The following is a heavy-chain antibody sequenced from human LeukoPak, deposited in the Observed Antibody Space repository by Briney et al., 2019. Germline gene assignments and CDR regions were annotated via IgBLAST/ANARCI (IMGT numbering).Heavy chain of an antibody. Sequence: ASVKVSCKASGYTFNTYGITWVRQAPGQGLEWMGWISPYNGNTHYAQKLQGRVTMTTDTSTTTAYMELRSLRSDDTAVYYCARDYRTGFDYWGQGTLVTVSS. V-gene: IGHV1-18*04. CDR3: ARDYRTGFDY. D-gene: IGHD7-27*01. CDR1: GYTFNTYG. CDR2: ISPYNGNT. J-gene: IGHJ4*02.